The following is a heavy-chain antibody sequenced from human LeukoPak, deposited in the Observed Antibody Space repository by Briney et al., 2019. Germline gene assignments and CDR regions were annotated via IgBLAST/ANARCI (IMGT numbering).Heavy chain of an antibody. CDR1: GGSISSGSYY. CDR2: IYFSGST. Sequence: SETLSLTCTVSGGSISSGSYYWGWIRQPPGKGLERIGRIYFSGSTYSNPSLQRRVSSSVDTSKNQFSLKLSSVTAADTAVYYCASGDIVVVPAASAFDYWGQGTLVTVSS. J-gene: IGHJ4*02. CDR3: ASGDIVVVPAASAFDY. V-gene: IGHV4-39*01. D-gene: IGHD2-2*01.